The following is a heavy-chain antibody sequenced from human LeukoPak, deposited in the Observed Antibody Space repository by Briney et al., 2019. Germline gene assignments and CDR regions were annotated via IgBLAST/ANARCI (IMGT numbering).Heavy chain of an antibody. CDR2: INHSGST. CDR3: ASGRPLAAAGTPTFDY. CDR1: GGSFSGYY. J-gene: IGHJ4*02. V-gene: IGHV4-34*01. D-gene: IGHD6-13*01. Sequence: SETLSLTCAVYGGSFSGYYWSWIRQPPGKGLEWIGEINHSGSTNYNPSLKSRVTISVDTSKNQFSLKLSSVTAADTAVYYCASGRPLAAAGTPTFDYWGQGTLVTVSS.